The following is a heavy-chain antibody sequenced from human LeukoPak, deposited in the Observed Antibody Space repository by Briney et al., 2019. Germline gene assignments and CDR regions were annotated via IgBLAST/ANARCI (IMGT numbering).Heavy chain of an antibody. CDR2: IKQDGSEK. CDR3: ARVVGGSSSPWFDP. D-gene: IGHD6-13*01. V-gene: IGHV3-7*01. J-gene: IGHJ5*02. CDR1: GFTFSSYW. Sequence: PGGSLRLSCAASGFTFSSYWMSWVRQAPGKGLEWVANIKQDGSEKYYVDSVKGRFTISRDNAKNSLYLQMNSLRAEDTAVYYCARVVGGSSSPWFDPWGQGTLVTVSS.